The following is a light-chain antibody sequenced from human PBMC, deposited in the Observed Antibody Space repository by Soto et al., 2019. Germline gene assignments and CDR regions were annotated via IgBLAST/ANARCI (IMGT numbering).Light chain of an antibody. CDR1: QGINRW. CDR2: AAS. V-gene: IGKV1D-16*01. J-gene: IGKJ1*01. CDR3: QHYNSYSEA. Sequence: DIQMTQSPSSVPASVGDRVTITCRASQGINRWLAWYQQEPGKAPKLLIYAASSLQSGVPSRFSGSGSGTEFTLTISSLQPDDFATYYCQHYNSYSEAFGQGTKVDIK.